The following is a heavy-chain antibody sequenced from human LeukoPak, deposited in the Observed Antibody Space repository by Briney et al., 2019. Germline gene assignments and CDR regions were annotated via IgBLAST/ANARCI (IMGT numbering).Heavy chain of an antibody. D-gene: IGHD6-13*01. Sequence: GGSLRLSCAASGFTFSSYGMHWVRQAPGKGLEWVSTVSYNGDITFYADSVKGRFTISRDNSKNTLYLQMNSLRAEDAAVYYCAKDLYSSSWYNFDYWGQGTLVTVSS. J-gene: IGHJ4*02. V-gene: IGHV3-23*01. CDR3: AKDLYSSSWYNFDY. CDR2: VSYNGDIT. CDR1: GFTFSSYG.